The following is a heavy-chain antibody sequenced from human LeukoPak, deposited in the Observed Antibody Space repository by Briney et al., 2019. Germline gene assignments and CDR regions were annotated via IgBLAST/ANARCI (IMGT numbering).Heavy chain of an antibody. V-gene: IGHV3-33*01. CDR3: ARSQSSCLIDY. CDR1: GFSFSAYG. J-gene: IGHJ4*02. D-gene: IGHD6-13*01. CDR2: IWYDGSSK. Sequence: QPGGSLRLSCAASGFSFSAYGVHWVRQAPGKGLEWVAVIWYDGSSKDYADSVKGRFILSRDNSKNTLYLQMNSPTVEDTAVYYCARSQSSCLIDYWGQGTLVTVSS.